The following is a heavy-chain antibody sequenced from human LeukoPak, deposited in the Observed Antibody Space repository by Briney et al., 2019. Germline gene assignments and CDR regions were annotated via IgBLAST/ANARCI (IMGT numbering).Heavy chain of an antibody. J-gene: IGHJ6*02. CDR1: GYIFTSRG. V-gene: IGHV1-18*01. D-gene: IGHD6-19*01. Sequence: ASVKVSCKASGYIFTSRGITWVRQAPGQGLEWMEWNSAYNGNTNYAQNVQGRVTVTRDTSTSTAYMELRSLRSDDTAVYFCARDLPGAAVEGTTRGMDVWGQGTTVTVSS. CDR2: NSAYNGNT. CDR3: ARDLPGAAVEGTTRGMDV.